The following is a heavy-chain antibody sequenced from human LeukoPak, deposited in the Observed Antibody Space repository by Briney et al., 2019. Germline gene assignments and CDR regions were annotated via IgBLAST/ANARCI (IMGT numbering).Heavy chain of an antibody. Sequence: SETLSLTCTASGGSISSYYWSWIRQPPGKGLEWIGYIYYSGSTNYNPSLKSRVTISVDTSKNQFPLKLSSVTAADTAVYYCARDMRGEYCSSTSCPPNPGYYYYYMDVWGKGTAVTVSS. D-gene: IGHD2-2*01. CDR3: ARDMRGEYCSSTSCPPNPGYYYYYMDV. J-gene: IGHJ6*03. CDR2: IYYSGST. V-gene: IGHV4-59*01. CDR1: GGSISSYY.